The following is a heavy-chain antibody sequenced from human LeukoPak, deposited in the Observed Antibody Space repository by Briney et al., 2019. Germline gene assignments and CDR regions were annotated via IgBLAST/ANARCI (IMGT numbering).Heavy chain of an antibody. V-gene: IGHV1-8*03. CDR2: MNPNSGNT. CDR1: GYTFTNYD. CDR3: ARVGYDGSGWYPNLDY. D-gene: IGHD6-19*01. Sequence: GASVKVSCKASGYTFTNYDINWVRQATGQGLEWMGWMNPNSGNTGYAQKFQGRITFTRNTSISTAYMELSSLRSEDTAVYFYARVGYDGSGWYPNLDYWGQGTLVTVSS. J-gene: IGHJ4*02.